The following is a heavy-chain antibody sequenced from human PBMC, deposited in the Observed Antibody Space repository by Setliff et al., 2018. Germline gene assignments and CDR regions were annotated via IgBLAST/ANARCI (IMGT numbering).Heavy chain of an antibody. CDR3: TFARDGYDVFDI. J-gene: IGHJ3*02. CDR1: GFSFSGSA. V-gene: IGHV3-73*01. D-gene: IGHD5-18*01. Sequence: PGGSLRLSCAASGFSFSGSAVYWVRQASVKGLEWIGRIRGRTDNYATAYAASVRGRFTISRDDSKNTAYLQMNGLKTEDTAVYYCTFARDGYDVFDIWGQGTMVTVSS. CDR2: IRGRTDNYAT.